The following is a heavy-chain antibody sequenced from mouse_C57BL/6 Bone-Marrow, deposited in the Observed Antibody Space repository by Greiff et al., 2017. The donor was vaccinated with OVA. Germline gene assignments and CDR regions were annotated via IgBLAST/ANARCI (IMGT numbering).Heavy chain of an antibody. CDR3: ASRWLLLDY. D-gene: IGHD2-3*01. Sequence: QVQLQQPGAELVKPGASVKLSCQASCSTFTSYWMQWVKQRPGQGLEWIGEIDPSDSYTNYNQKFKGKATLTVDTSSSTAYMQLSSLTSEDSAVYYCASRWLLLDYWGQGTTLTVSS. J-gene: IGHJ2*01. CDR2: IDPSDSYT. CDR1: CSTFTSYW. V-gene: IGHV1-50*01.